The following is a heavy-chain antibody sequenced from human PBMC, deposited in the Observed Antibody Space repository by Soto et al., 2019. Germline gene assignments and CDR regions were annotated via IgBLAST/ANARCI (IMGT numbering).Heavy chain of an antibody. CDR3: AHRPNYGDSYDAFDI. D-gene: IGHD4-17*01. V-gene: IGHV2-5*02. CDR1: GFSLSTSGVG. J-gene: IGHJ3*02. CDR2: IYWDDDK. Sequence: QITLKESGPTLVKPTQTLTLTCTFSGFSLSTSGVGVGWIRQPPGKALEWLALIYWDDDKRYSPSLKSRLTITKGTPKNQVVLTMTNMDPVDTATYYCAHRPNYGDSYDAFDIWGQGTMVTVSS.